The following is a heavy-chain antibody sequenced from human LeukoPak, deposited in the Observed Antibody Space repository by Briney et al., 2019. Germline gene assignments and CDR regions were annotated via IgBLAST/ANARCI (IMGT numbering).Heavy chain of an antibody. CDR3: VSSNPTVYHYNFYGMDV. D-gene: IGHD1-14*01. V-gene: IGHV4-61*01. Sequence: SETLSLTCTVSGGSVSSISYYWSWIRQPPGKELEWIGYIYYSGSPNYNPSLKSRVTISLDTSKNQFSLKLSSVTAADIAVYYRVSSNPTVYHYNFYGMDVWGKGTTVIVSS. CDR1: GGSVSSISYY. CDR2: IYYSGSP. J-gene: IGHJ6*04.